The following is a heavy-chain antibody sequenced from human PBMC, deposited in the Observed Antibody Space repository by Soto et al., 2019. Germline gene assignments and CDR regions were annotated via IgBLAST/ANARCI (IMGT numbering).Heavy chain of an antibody. Sequence: GSLRLSCAASGFTFSSYGMSWVRQAPGKGLEWVSAISHSGGNTYYADSVKGRFAISRDNSKNTLYLQMNSLRAEDTAVYYCATFIFCSSTSCYGREGGYWGQGTLVTVSS. D-gene: IGHD2-2*01. CDR3: ATFIFCSSTSCYGREGGY. J-gene: IGHJ4*02. CDR1: GFTFSSYG. V-gene: IGHV3-23*01. CDR2: ISHSGGNT.